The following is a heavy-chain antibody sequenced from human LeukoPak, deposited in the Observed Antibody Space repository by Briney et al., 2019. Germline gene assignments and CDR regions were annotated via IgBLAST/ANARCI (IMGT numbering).Heavy chain of an antibody. J-gene: IGHJ6*02. V-gene: IGHV3-23*01. D-gene: IGHD3-3*01. CDR3: AKETFYDFWSVDYYGMDV. Sequence: PGGSLRLSCAASGFTFGSYAMSWVRQAPGNRLEWVSAISGTGGSTDYADSVKGRSTISRDNSKKTLFLQMNSLRAEDTAVYYCAKETFYDFWSVDYYGMDVWGQGTTVTVSS. CDR2: ISGTGGST. CDR1: GFTFGSYA.